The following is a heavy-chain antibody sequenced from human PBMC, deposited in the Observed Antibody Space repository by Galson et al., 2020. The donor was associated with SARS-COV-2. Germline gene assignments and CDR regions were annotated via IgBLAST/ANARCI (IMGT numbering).Heavy chain of an antibody. CDR3: ARIRPKAVGTTYWYFDL. D-gene: IGHD6-13*01. CDR1: GFSLSTSGMC. CDR2: IDWDDDK. Sequence: ESGPTLVKPTQTLTLTCTFSGFSLSTSGMCVSWIRQPPGKALEWLARIDWDDDKFYSTSLKTRLTISKDTSKNQVVLTMTNMDPVDTAPYYCARIRPKAVGTTYWYFDLWGRGTLVTVSS. V-gene: IGHV2-70*17. J-gene: IGHJ2*01.